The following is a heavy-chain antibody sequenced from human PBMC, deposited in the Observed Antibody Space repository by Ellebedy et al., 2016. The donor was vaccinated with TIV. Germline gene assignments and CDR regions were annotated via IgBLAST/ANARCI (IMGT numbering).Heavy chain of an antibody. CDR1: GFTFSTSW. J-gene: IGHJ4*02. CDR3: ARFSRSRDYNI. CDR2: INQDGSDK. D-gene: IGHD5-24*01. V-gene: IGHV3-7*03. Sequence: PGGSLRLSCAASGFTFSTSWMSWVRQAPGKGLEWVANINQDGSDKNYVDSVKGRFTVSRDNANNSVCLQMNSLRAEDTAVYYCARFSRSRDYNIWGQGTLVTVSS.